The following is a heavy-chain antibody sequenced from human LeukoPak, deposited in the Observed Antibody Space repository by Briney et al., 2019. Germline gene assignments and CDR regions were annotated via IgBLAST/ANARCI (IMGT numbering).Heavy chain of an antibody. Sequence: GGSRRLSCAAVGFTFSSYGMHWVRQAPGKGLEWVAAIRYGGSHKNYANSMKDRFSIPRHNPKNTLYLQMNSLRAEDTAVYYCARDRGYGDYASYFDYWGQGTLVTVSS. CDR3: ARDRGYGDYASYFDY. J-gene: IGHJ4*02. CDR1: GFTFSSYG. V-gene: IGHV3-33*01. CDR2: IRYGGSHK. D-gene: IGHD4-17*01.